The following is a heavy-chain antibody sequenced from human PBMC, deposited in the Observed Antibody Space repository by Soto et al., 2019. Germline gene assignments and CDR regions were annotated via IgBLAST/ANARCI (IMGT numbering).Heavy chain of an antibody. J-gene: IGHJ6*02. V-gene: IGHV1-18*01. Sequence: QVQLVQSGAEVKKPGASVKVSCKASGYTFTSYGISWVRQAPGQGLEWMGWISAYNGNTNYAQKLQGRVTMTTDTSTSTAYMELRSLRSDATAVYYCARFNRSPNYYYYGMDGWGQGTTVTVSS. CDR3: ARFNRSPNYYYYGMDG. D-gene: IGHD6-13*01. CDR1: GYTFTSYG. CDR2: ISAYNGNT.